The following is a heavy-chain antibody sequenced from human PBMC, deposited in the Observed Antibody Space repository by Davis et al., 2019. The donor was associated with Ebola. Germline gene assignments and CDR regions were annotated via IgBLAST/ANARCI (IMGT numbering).Heavy chain of an antibody. J-gene: IGHJ4*02. Sequence: GESLKISCAASGFTFSSNWMGWVRQAPGKGLEWVANMNQDGSEKYYVDSVKGRFSVSRDNAKNSLYLQMDSLRAEDMAVYFCARSAYWGFDYWGQGTLVTVSS. CDR2: MNQDGSEK. CDR1: GFTFSSNW. V-gene: IGHV3-7*03. CDR3: ARSAYWGFDY. D-gene: IGHD3-16*01.